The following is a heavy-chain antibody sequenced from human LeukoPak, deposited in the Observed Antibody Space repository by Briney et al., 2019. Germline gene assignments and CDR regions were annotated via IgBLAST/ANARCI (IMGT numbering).Heavy chain of an antibody. Sequence: SETLSLTCTVSGDPVSRGSYYWSWIRQPPGKELEWIGYVYHTGTTNYNPSLKSRVTISADTSKNEFSLKMTSVTAADTAVYYCARGFASGWYSRYDPWGQGTLVTVSS. J-gene: IGHJ5*02. V-gene: IGHV4-61*01. D-gene: IGHD6-19*01. CDR1: GDPVSRGSYY. CDR2: VYHTGTT. CDR3: ARGFASGWYSRYDP.